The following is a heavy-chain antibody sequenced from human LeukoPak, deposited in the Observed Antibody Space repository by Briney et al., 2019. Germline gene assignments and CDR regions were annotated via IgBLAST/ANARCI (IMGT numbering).Heavy chain of an antibody. CDR2: IYSGGST. J-gene: IGHJ6*03. CDR1: GFTVSSNY. V-gene: IGHV3-53*01. CDR3: ARVAGDYYYYYMDV. D-gene: IGHD2-15*01. Sequence: GGSLRLSCAASGFTVSSNYMSWVRQAPGKGLEWVSVIYSGGSTYYADSVKGRFTISRDNSKNSLYLQMNSLRAEDTAVYYCARVAGDYYYYYMDVWGKGTTVTVSS.